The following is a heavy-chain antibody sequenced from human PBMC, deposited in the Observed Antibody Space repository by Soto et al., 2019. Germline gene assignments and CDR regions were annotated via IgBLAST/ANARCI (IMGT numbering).Heavy chain of an antibody. Sequence: QVQLQESGPGLVKPSETLSLTCTVSGGSVSSGSYYWSWIRQPPGQGLEWIGYIYYSGSTNYNPSLKSRVTISVDTSKNQFSLKLNSVTAADTAVYYCASYSSCWYDVSYWGQGTLVPVSS. V-gene: IGHV4-61*01. CDR1: GGSVSSGSYY. CDR2: IYYSGST. CDR3: ASYSSCWYDVSY. D-gene: IGHD6-19*01. J-gene: IGHJ4*02.